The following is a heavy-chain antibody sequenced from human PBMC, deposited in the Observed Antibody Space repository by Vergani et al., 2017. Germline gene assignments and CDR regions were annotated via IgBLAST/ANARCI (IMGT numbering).Heavy chain of an antibody. CDR2: INPNSGGT. CDR1: GYTFTGYY. J-gene: IGHJ4*02. D-gene: IGHD6-6*01. V-gene: IGHV1-2*02. Sequence: QVQLVQSGAEVKKPGASVKVSCKASGYTFTGYYMHWVRQAPGQGLEWMGWINPNSGGTNYAQKFQGRVTMTRDTSISPAYMELRRLSSDDTAVYYYSRDPASIAARPDPPEDYWGQGTLVIVSS. CDR3: SRDPASIAARPDPPEDY.